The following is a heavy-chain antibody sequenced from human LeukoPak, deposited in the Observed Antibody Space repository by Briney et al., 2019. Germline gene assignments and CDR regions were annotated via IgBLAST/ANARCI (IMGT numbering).Heavy chain of an antibody. J-gene: IGHJ4*02. Sequence: SETLSLTCTVSGGSISSYYWSWIRQPPGKGLEWIGYIYYSGSTNYNPSLKSRVTISVDTSKNQFSLKLSSVTAADTAVYYCARERHAAHFDYWGQGALVTVSS. D-gene: IGHD6-25*01. CDR3: ARERHAAHFDY. CDR2: IYYSGST. V-gene: IGHV4-59*01. CDR1: GGSISSYY.